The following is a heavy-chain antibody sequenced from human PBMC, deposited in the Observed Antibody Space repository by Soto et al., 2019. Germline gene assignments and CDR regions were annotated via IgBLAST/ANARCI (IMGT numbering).Heavy chain of an antibody. V-gene: IGHV1-69*13. CDR2: IIPIFGTA. J-gene: IGHJ6*02. D-gene: IGHD1-7*01. CDR1: GGTFSSYA. CDR3: AGVGPVTGTTSYYGMDV. Sequence: ASVKVSCKASGGTFSSYAISWVRQAPGQGLEWMGGIIPIFGTANYAQKFQGRVTITADESTSTAYMELSSLRSEDTAVYYCAGVGPVTGTTSYYGMDVWGQGTTVTVSS.